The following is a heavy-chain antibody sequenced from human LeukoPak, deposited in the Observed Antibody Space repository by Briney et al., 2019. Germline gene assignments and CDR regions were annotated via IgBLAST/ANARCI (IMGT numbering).Heavy chain of an antibody. Sequence: SVKVSCKASGGTFSSYAISWVRQAPGQGLEWMGGIIPIFGTANYAQKFQGRVTITADESTSTAYMELSSLRSEDTAVYYCARGYCSSTSCSRYYYYYMDVWGKGTTVTISS. J-gene: IGHJ6*03. CDR2: IIPIFGTA. D-gene: IGHD2-2*01. V-gene: IGHV1-69*13. CDR1: GGTFSSYA. CDR3: ARGYCSSTSCSRYYYYYMDV.